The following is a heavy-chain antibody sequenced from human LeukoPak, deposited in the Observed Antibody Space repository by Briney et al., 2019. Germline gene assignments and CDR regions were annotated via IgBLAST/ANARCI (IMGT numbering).Heavy chain of an antibody. V-gene: IGHV1-2*02. Sequence: VSVKVSCKASGYTFIVYYMHWVRQAPGQGLEWMGWINPNSGGTNYAQMFQGRVTMTRDTSISTAYMELSRLRSDDTAVYYCARGGRIMTDDAFDIWGQGTMVTVSS. CDR3: ARGGRIMTDDAFDI. D-gene: IGHD3-16*01. CDR2: INPNSGGT. J-gene: IGHJ3*02. CDR1: GYTFIVYY.